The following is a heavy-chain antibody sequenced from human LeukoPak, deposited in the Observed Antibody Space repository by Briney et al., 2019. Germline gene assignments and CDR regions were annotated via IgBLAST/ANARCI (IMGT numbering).Heavy chain of an antibody. V-gene: IGHV4-59*01. CDR2: IYYSEST. D-gene: IGHD4-17*01. J-gene: IGHJ3*02. CDR3: ARDTSRRVYGDPFPTDNTRAFDI. CDR1: GGSISSYY. Sequence: SETLSLTCTVSGGSISSYYGSWIRQPPGKGLEWIGYIYYSESTNYNPSLKSRVTISVDTSKNQFSLKLSSVTAADTAVYYCARDTSRRVYGDPFPTDNTRAFDIWGQGTMLTVSS.